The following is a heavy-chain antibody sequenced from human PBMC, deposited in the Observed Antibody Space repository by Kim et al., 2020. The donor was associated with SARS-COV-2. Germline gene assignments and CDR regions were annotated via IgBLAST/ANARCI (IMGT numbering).Heavy chain of an antibody. CDR2: IYYSGST. D-gene: IGHD3-10*01. CDR1: GGSISSYY. CDR3: ASTMDHYYGMDV. V-gene: IGHV4-59*13. Sequence: SETLSLTCTVSGGSISSYYWSWIRQPPGKGLEWIGYIYYSGSTNYNPSLKSRVTISVDTSKNQFSLKLSSVTAADTAVYYCASTMDHYYGMDVWGQGTTVTVSS. J-gene: IGHJ6*02.